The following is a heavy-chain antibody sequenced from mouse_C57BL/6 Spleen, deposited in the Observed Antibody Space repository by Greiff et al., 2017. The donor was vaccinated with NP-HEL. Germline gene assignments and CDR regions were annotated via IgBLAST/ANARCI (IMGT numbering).Heavy chain of an antibody. J-gene: IGHJ1*03. CDR1: GFNIKDYY. CDR2: IDPEDGDT. D-gene: IGHD1-1*01. Sequence: EVQLQQSGAELVRPGASVKLSCTASGFNIKDYYMHWVKQRPEQGLEWIGRIDPEDGDTEYAPKFQGKATMTADTSSNTAYLQRSSLTSEDTAVYYCTTPSTVVATRYFDVWGTGTTVTVSS. V-gene: IGHV14-1*01. CDR3: TTPSTVVATRYFDV.